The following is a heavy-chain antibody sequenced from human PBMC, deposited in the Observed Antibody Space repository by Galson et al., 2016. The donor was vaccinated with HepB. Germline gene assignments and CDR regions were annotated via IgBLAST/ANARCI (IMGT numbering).Heavy chain of an antibody. CDR2: INPYNGNT. V-gene: IGHV1-18*01. Sequence: SVKVSCKASGYTFTSYGISWVRQAPGQGLEWMGWINPYNGNTNYAQKIQGRVTMTTDTSTSTAYMELRSLRSDNTTVYYCARDPRKTRYQLLEVYYYYYGMDVWGQGTTVSVSS. D-gene: IGHD2-2*01. CDR3: ARDPRKTRYQLLEVYYYYYGMDV. J-gene: IGHJ6*02. CDR1: GYTFTSYG.